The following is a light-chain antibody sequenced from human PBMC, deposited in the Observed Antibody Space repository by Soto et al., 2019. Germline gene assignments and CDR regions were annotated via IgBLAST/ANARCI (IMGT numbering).Light chain of an antibody. CDR3: QHYNGYWT. V-gene: IGKV1-5*01. CDR2: DAS. CDR1: QSVSRW. J-gene: IGKJ1*01. Sequence: DIQMTQSPSTLSASIGDRVNIACRASQSVSRWLAWYQQKPGEAPKLLIYDASILETGVPSRFSGSGSGTEFTLTISSLQPDDSATYYCQHYNGYWTFGQGTTVDIK.